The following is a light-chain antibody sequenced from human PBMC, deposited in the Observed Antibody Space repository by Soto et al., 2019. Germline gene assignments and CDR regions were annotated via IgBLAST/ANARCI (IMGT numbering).Light chain of an antibody. J-gene: IGKJ2*01. CDR3: QQYDYLPPYT. Sequence: DIQMTQSPSSLSASVGDRVTITCQASQDISNCLNWYQQKPGKAPQLLIYDAYNLETGVPSRFSGSGSGTDFTFTISSLQPEDISTYYCQQYDYLPPYTFGQGTKLEIK. CDR1: QDISNC. CDR2: DAY. V-gene: IGKV1-33*01.